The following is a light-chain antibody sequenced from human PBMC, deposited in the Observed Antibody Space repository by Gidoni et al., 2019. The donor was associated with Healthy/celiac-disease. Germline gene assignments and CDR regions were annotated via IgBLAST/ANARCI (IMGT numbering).Light chain of an antibody. CDR1: QSVSSN. J-gene: IGKJ1*01. V-gene: IGKV3-15*01. CDR2: GAS. Sequence: EIVMTQSPATLSVHPGERATLACRASQSVSSNLAWYKHKPGQAPRLLIYGASTRATGIPARFSGSGSGTEFTLTISSLQSEDFAVYYCQQYNNWLWTFGQGTKVEIK. CDR3: QQYNNWLWT.